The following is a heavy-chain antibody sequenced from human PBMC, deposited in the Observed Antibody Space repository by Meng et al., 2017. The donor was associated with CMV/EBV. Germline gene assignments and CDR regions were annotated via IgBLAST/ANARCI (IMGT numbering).Heavy chain of an antibody. V-gene: IGHV3-9*01. D-gene: IGHD3-3*01. J-gene: IGHJ4*02. CDR1: GFTFDDYA. CDR2: ISWNSGSI. Sequence: SLKISCAASGFTFDDYAMHWVRQAPGKGVEWVSGISWNSGSIGYADSVKGRFTISRDNAKNSLYLQMNSLRAEDTALYYCAKDYDFWSSLDYWGQGTLVTVSS. CDR3: AKDYDFWSSLDY.